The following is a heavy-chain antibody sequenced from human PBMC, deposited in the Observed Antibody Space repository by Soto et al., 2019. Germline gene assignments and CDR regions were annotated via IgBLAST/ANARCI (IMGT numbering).Heavy chain of an antibody. D-gene: IGHD3-9*01. CDR3: ARVPRVLRYFDWLTYYGMDV. CDR1: GYTFTSYG. V-gene: IGHV1-18*01. Sequence: QLHLVQSGAEVEKPGASVKVSCKPSGYTFTSYGISWVRQAPGQGLEWMGWSSAYNGNTNYPQKFQGRVTMTTDTSTSTAYMELRSLRSDDSAVYYCARVPRVLRYFDWLTYYGMDVWGQVTTVTVSS. CDR2: SSAYNGNT. J-gene: IGHJ6*02.